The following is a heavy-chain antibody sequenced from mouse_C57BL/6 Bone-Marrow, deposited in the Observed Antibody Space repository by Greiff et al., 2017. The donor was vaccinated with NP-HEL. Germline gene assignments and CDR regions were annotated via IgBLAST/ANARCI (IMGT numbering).Heavy chain of an antibody. V-gene: IGHV1-61*01. D-gene: IGHD1-1*01. CDR2: IYPSDSET. CDR3: AGKGGGVVGY. J-gene: IGHJ2*01. CDR1: GYTFTSYW. Sequence: QVQLQQPGAELVRPGSSVKLSCKASGYTFTSYWMDWVKQRPGQGLEWIGNIYPSDSETHYNQKFKDKATLTVDKSSSTAYMQLSSLTSEDSAVYYCAGKGGGVVGYWGQGTTLTVSS.